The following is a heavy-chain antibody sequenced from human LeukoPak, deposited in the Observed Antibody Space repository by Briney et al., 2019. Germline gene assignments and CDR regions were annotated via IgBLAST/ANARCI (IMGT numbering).Heavy chain of an antibody. CDR2: FYYTANT. V-gene: IGHV4-59*01. J-gene: IGHJ5*02. Sequence: SETLSLTCTISGASISSSYWSWIRQPPGKGLERIGFFYYTANTNYNPSLKSRVSISVDTSKNQFSLKLSSVTAADTAVYYCARDFWTGSNWLDPWGQGTLVTVSS. CDR1: GASISSSY. D-gene: IGHD3/OR15-3a*01. CDR3: ARDFWTGSNWLDP.